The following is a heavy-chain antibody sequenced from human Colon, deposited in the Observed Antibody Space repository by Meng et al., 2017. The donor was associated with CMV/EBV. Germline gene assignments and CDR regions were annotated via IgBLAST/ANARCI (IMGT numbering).Heavy chain of an antibody. CDR2: IFYSGNT. CDR1: GASIISDSSY. J-gene: IGHJ5*02. D-gene: IGHD5-12*01. Sequence: ETLSLTCTVSGASIISDSSYWSWIRQPPGKGLEWIGYIFYSGNTHYNPSLKSRVTISLDTSNNRFSLKLSSVTGADTAVYYCVRGDKERSGGGYDRVRFDPWGQGTLVTVSS. V-gene: IGHV4-61*01. CDR3: VRGDKERSGGGYDRVRFDP.